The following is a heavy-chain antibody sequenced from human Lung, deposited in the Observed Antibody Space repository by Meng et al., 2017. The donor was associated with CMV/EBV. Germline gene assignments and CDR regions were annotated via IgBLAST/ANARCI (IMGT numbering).Heavy chain of an antibody. Sequence: ASVXVSWKTSGYPFSTHSVIWVRQAPGRGLPWMAGIRTFNGDSTYGENFEGRVNVTTDTSTNTAYLELRGLTTDDTATYYCVRGEGKDYFDYWGQGTLVTVSS. CDR1: GYPFSTHS. J-gene: IGHJ4*02. V-gene: IGHV1-18*04. CDR3: VRGEGKDYFDY. CDR2: IRTFNGDS.